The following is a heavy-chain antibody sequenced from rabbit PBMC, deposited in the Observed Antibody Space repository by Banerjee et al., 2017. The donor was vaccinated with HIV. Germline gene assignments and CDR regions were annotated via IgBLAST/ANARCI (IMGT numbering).Heavy chain of an antibody. Sequence: QEQLEESGGDLVKPEGSLTLTCTASGFSFSSNAMCWVRQAPGKGLEWIACIDTGSSDSTYYASWAKGRFTISKTSSTTVTLQMTSLTAADTATHFCVRDYNLWGPGTLVTVS. CDR1: GFSFSSNA. D-gene: IGHD5-1*01. CDR2: IDTGSSDST. J-gene: IGHJ6*01. V-gene: IGHV1S45*01. CDR3: VRDYNL.